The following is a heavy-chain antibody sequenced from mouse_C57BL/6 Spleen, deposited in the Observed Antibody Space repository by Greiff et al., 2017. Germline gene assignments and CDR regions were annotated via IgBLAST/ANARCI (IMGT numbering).Heavy chain of an antibody. D-gene: IGHD2-5*01. V-gene: IGHV1-15*01. CDR1: GYTFTDYE. CDR2: IDPETGGT. Sequence: VQGVESGAELVRPGASVTLSCKASGYTFTDYEMHWVKQTPVHGLEWIGAIDPETGGTAYNQKFKGKAILTADKSSSTAYMELRSLTSEDSAVYYCTRSGAYYSNYVAWFAYWGQGTLVTVSA. CDR3: TRSGAYYSNYVAWFAY. J-gene: IGHJ3*01.